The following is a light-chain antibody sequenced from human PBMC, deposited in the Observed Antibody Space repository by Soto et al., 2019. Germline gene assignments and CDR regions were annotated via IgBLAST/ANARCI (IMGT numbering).Light chain of an antibody. CDR2: TAS. Sequence: AIRMTQSPSSFSASTGDRVTITFRASQDISNSLAWYQQKPGKAPKLLISTASTVQSGVPSRFSGSGSGADFTLTISSLQPDDFATYYCQQYNSYSTFGQGTKVDIK. CDR3: QQYNSYST. V-gene: IGKV1-8*01. J-gene: IGKJ1*01. CDR1: QDISNS.